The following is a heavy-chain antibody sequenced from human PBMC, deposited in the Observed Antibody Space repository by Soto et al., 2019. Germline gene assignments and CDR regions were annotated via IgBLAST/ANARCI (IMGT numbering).Heavy chain of an antibody. CDR2: FSGSGGIT. CDR1: GLTFSSYA. D-gene: IGHD3-3*01. J-gene: IGHJ3*01. CDR3: CPKTADAFDV. Sequence: PGGSLRLSCAASGLTFSSYAMSWVRQAPGKGLEWVSAFSGSGGITYYADSVKGRFPISRDNSTNTLYLQMKSLRAGETAVYYFCPKTADAFDVWGQGTKVTVSS. V-gene: IGHV3-23*01.